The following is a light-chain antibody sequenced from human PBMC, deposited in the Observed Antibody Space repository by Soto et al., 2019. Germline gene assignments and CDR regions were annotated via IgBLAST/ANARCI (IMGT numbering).Light chain of an antibody. CDR1: QDISNY. V-gene: IGKV1-33*01. Sequence: DIQMTQSPSSLSASVGDRVTITCQASQDISNYLNWYQQKLGKAPKLLLYDASNLETGVPSRFSGSGSGTDFTFTISSLQPEDIATYYCQQYSPLITFGQGTRLEIK. CDR2: DAS. J-gene: IGKJ5*01. CDR3: QQYSPLIT.